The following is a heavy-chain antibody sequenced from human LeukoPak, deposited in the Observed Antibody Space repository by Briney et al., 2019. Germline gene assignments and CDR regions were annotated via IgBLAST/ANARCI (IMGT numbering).Heavy chain of an antibody. CDR2: INGDGSNS. V-gene: IGHV3-74*01. Sequence: PGGSLRLSCVASGFTFTTYWMHWVRQAPGKGLVWVSRINGDGSNSNYADSVKGRFTISRDNARNTLYLQMNGLRAEDTALHYCARTSPTSHFDFWGQGTLVTVSS. D-gene: IGHD3-16*01. J-gene: IGHJ4*02. CDR1: GFTFTTYW. CDR3: ARTSPTSHFDF.